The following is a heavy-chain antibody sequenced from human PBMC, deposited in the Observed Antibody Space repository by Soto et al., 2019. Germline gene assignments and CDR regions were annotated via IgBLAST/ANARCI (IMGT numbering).Heavy chain of an antibody. CDR3: VRERTIFGVAPGCGVDV. D-gene: IGHD3-3*01. V-gene: IGHV4-30-2*01. CDR2: VYQSGAT. Sequence: QLQLQESGSVLIKPSQPLSLTCAVSGGSISTSDYTWSWIRQPPGRGLEWIGSVYQSGATHYMPSLTSRLTMSLDKSKNQFSLDLTSVAAADTAVYYCVRERTIFGVAPGCGVDVWGQGTTVTVSS. CDR1: GGSISTSDYT. J-gene: IGHJ6*02.